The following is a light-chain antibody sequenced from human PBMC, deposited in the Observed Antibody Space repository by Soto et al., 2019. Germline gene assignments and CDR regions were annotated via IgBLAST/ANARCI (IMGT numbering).Light chain of an antibody. J-gene: IGKJ2*01. Sequence: EIVLTQSPGTVSLSPGERVTLSCRASQSVNSKYLAWYQQKPGQAPRLLIYDASSRATGVPDRFSGSGTGTDFTLTINRLEPEDFAVYCCQQYGDSPYTFGQGTKLEIK. CDR1: QSVNSKY. V-gene: IGKV3-20*01. CDR3: QQYGDSPYT. CDR2: DAS.